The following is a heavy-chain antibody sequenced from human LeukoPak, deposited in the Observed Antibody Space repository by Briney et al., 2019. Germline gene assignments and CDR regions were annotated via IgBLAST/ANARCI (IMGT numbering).Heavy chain of an antibody. CDR1: GGSISSSSYY. D-gene: IGHD1-1*01. V-gene: IGHV4-39*07. J-gene: IGHJ4*02. CDR2: IYYSGST. CDR3: ARNKRLGWERADTTFDY. Sequence: SETLSLTCTVAGGSISSSSYYWGWIRQPPGKGLEWIGSIYYSGSTYYNTSLKSRVTISVDTSKNQFSLKLSSVTAADTAVYYCARNKRLGWERADTTFDYWGQGALVTVSS.